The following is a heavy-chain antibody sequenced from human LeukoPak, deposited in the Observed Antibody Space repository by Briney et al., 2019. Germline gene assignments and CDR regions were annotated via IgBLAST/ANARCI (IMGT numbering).Heavy chain of an antibody. CDR2: IDTNTGNP. V-gene: IGHV7-4-1*02. CDR3: ARAHDTTGYFAF. CDR1: GYNFTNYT. D-gene: IGHD3-22*01. J-gene: IGHJ4*02. Sequence: ASVKVSCKASGYNFTNYTVNWVRQAPGQGLEWMGWIDTNTGNPTYVQGFTGRFVFSSDTSVSTTYLQINSLKAEDTAVYYCARAHDTTGYFAFWGQGTLDTVSS.